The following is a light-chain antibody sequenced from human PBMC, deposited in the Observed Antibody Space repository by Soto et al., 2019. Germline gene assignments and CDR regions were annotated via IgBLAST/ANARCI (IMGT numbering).Light chain of an antibody. V-gene: IGLV2-14*03. J-gene: IGLJ2*01. CDR2: DVT. CDR3: SSYTSSNTVL. CDR1: SSDVGGYNY. Sequence: QSALTQPASVSGSPGQSITISCTGTSSDVGGYNYVSWYQHHPGKAPKLMIYDVTDRPSGISFRFSGSKSGNTASLTISRLQAEDEADYYRSSYTSSNTVLFGAGTKVTVL.